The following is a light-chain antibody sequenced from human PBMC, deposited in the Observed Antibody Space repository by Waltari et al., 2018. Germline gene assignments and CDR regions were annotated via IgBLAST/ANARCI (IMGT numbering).Light chain of an antibody. Sequence: SALTQPAPVSASPGPAITLSCTGTSPDVGGYNYCSWYQQHPRKAPKLMIYEVSNRPSGVSNRFSGSKSGNTASVTISGLQAEDEADYYSSSYTSSVVFGGGTKLTVL. J-gene: IGLJ2*01. CDR3: SSYTSSVV. V-gene: IGLV2-14*01. CDR1: SPDVGGYNY. CDR2: EVS.